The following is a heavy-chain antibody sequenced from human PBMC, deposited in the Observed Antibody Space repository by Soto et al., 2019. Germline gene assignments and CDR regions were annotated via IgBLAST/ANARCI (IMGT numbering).Heavy chain of an antibody. D-gene: IGHD1-26*01. CDR1: GFTFSSYA. Sequence: GGSLRLSCAASGFTFSSYAMHWVRQAPGKGLEWVAVISYDGSNKYYADSVKGRFTISRDNSKNTLYLQMNSLRAEDTAVYYCATLGGNGLGLYDDQLDYWGQGTLVTVSS. CDR2: ISYDGSNK. V-gene: IGHV3-30-3*01. J-gene: IGHJ4*02. CDR3: ATLGGNGLGLYDDQLDY.